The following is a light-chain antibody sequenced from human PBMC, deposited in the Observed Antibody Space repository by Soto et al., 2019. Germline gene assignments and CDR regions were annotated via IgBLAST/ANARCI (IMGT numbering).Light chain of an antibody. J-gene: IGKJ1*01. CDR2: DAS. Sequence: EIVLTQSPGTLSLSPGERATLSCRASQSVSGSYLAWFQQKPDQAPRLLIYDASTRATGVPGRFSGSGSGTDFSLTISRLEPEDFAVYYCQHYGSSPWTFGQGTKV. CDR3: QHYGSSPWT. V-gene: IGKV3-20*01. CDR1: QSVSGSY.